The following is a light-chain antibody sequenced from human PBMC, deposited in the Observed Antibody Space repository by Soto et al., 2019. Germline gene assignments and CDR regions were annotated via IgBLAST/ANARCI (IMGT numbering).Light chain of an antibody. V-gene: IGLV2-14*03. J-gene: IGLJ1*01. CDR1: NSDIGAYNY. Sequence: QSALTQPASVSGSPGQSITISCTGTNSDIGAYNYVSWYQQHPGKAPELMIYYVTSRPSGVSYRFSGSKSGDTASLTISGLQADYEADYYCSSFTNSDSNVFGTGTKVTVL. CDR3: SSFTNSDSNV. CDR2: YVT.